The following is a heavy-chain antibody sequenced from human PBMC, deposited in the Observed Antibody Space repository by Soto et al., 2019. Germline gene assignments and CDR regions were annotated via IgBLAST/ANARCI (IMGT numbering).Heavy chain of an antibody. D-gene: IGHD2-2*01. CDR2: IWYDGSNK. CDR3: ASVDIVVVQAANQGYFQH. J-gene: IGHJ1*01. Sequence: QVQLVESGGGVVQPGRSLRLSCAASGFTFSSYGMHWVRQAPGKGLEWVAVIWYDGSNKYYADSVKGRFTISRDNSKNTLYLQMNSLRAEETGMYYCASVDIVVVQAANQGYFQHWGRGSLVTVSS. CDR1: GFTFSSYG. V-gene: IGHV3-33*01.